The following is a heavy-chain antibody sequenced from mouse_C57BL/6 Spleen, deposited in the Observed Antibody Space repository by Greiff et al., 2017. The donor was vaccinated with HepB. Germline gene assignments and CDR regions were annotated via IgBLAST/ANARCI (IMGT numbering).Heavy chain of an antibody. Sequence: QVQLQQSGAELVKPGASVKLSCKASGYTFTEYTIHWVKQRSGQGLEWIGWFYPGSGSIKYNEKFKDKATLTADKSSSTAYMELSRLTPGDSAVYFCASHEEPPYYSHDGYFDYWGQGTTLTVSS. CDR2: FYPGSGSI. V-gene: IGHV1-62-2*01. CDR1: GYTFTEYT. D-gene: IGHD2-12*01. CDR3: ASHEEPPYYSHDGYFDY. J-gene: IGHJ2*01.